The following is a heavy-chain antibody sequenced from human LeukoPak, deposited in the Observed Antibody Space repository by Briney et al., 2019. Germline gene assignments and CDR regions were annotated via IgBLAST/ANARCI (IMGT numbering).Heavy chain of an antibody. J-gene: IGHJ5*02. V-gene: IGHV5-51*01. CDR1: GYSFTSYW. Sequence: GESLKISCKGSGYSFTSYWIGWVRQMPGKVMEWMGIIYPGDSDTRYSPSFQGQVTISADKSISTAYLQWSSLKASDTAMYYCARLLGDYSNYVWRHNWFDPWGQGTLVTVSS. D-gene: IGHD4-11*01. CDR3: ARLLGDYSNYVWRHNWFDP. CDR2: IYPGDSDT.